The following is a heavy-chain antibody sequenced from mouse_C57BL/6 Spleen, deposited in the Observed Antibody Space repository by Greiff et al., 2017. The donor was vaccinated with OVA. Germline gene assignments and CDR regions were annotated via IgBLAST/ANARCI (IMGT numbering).Heavy chain of an antibody. Sequence: VQLQQSGPELVKPGASVKISCKASGYTFTDYYMNWVKQSHGKSLEWIGDINPNNGGTSYNQKFKGKATLTVDKSSSTAYMELRSLTSEDSAVYYCARYDYDWFAYWGQGTLVTVSA. V-gene: IGHV1-26*01. CDR3: ARYDYDWFAY. D-gene: IGHD2-4*01. CDR1: GYTFTDYY. J-gene: IGHJ3*01. CDR2: INPNNGGT.